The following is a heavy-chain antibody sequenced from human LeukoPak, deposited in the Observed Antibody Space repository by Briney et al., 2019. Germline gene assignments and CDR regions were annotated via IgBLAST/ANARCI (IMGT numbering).Heavy chain of an antibody. CDR3: ARDLLADY. V-gene: IGHV3-48*03. CDR2: ISSSGSTI. CDR1: GFPLSSYE. Sequence: PGGPLRLSCAASGFPLSSYEVNWVRQAPGKGLEWVSYISSSGSTIYYADSVKGRFTISRDNAKNSLYLQMNSLRAEDTAVYYCARDLLADYWGQGTLVTVSS. D-gene: IGHD2-21*01. J-gene: IGHJ4*02.